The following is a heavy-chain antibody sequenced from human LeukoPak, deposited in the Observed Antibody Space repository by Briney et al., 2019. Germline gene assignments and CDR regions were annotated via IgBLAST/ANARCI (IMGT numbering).Heavy chain of an antibody. D-gene: IGHD3-10*01. CDR1: GGSISSYY. CDR3: ARGRGYYGSGSYYKSSYYYYMDV. V-gene: IGHV4-59*12. Sequence: PSETLSLTCTVSGGSISSYYWSWIRQPPGKGLEWIGYIYYSGSTNYNPSLKSRVTISVDTSKNQFSLKLSSVTAADTAVYYCARGRGYYGSGSYYKSSYYYYMDVWGKGTTVTVSS. J-gene: IGHJ6*03. CDR2: IYYSGST.